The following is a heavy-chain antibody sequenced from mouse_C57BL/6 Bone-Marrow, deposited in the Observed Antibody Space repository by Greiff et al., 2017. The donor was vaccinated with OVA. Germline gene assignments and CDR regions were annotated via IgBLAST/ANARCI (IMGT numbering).Heavy chain of an antibody. V-gene: IGHV7-3*01. CDR2: IRNKANGYTT. J-gene: IGHJ2*01. CDR3: ARSAQYEWDY. Sequence: EVQLVESGGGLVQPGGSLSLSCAASGFTFTDYYMSWVRQPPGKALEWLGFIRNKANGYTTEYSASVKGRFTISRDNSQSILYLQMNALRAEDSATYYCARSAQYEWDYWGQGTTLTVSS. CDR1: GFTFTDYY. D-gene: IGHD2-10*02.